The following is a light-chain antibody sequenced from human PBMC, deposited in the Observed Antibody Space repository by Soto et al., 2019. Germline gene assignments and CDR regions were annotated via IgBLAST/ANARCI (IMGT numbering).Light chain of an antibody. Sequence: QSVLTQPPSVSGAPGQRVTISCTGRSANIGAAYNVDWYQQLPGTAPKLLIYGNNNRPSGVPARFSGSKSGTSASLAIAGLQDEDEGDYYCQSFDSSLSGYVFGTGTKVTVL. CDR2: GNN. J-gene: IGLJ1*01. CDR3: QSFDSSLSGYV. V-gene: IGLV1-40*01. CDR1: SANIGAAYN.